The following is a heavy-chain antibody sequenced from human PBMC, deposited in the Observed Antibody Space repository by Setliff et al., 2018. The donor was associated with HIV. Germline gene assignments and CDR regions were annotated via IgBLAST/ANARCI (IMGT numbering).Heavy chain of an antibody. Sequence: GGSLRLSCAASGFTLHEYTMTWVRQAPGKGLEWICGISWNGDSTNYADSVKGRFTISRDNAKNSLYLQMNSLRAEDTAMYYCARDKGPPPVVHLDYWGQGTLVTVSS. CDR3: ARDKGPPPVVHLDY. CDR2: ISWNGDST. D-gene: IGHD3-10*02. J-gene: IGHJ4*02. CDR1: GFTLHEYT. V-gene: IGHV3-20*04.